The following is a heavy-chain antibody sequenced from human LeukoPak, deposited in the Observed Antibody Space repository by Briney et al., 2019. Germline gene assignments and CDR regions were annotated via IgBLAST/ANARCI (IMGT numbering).Heavy chain of an antibody. J-gene: IGHJ4*02. D-gene: IGHD2-2*01. Sequence: GGSLRLSCAASGFTFSRYAMHWVRQAPGKGLEWVAVISYDLNNKYYADSVKGRFTISRDNSKNTLYLQMNSLRAEDTAVYYCARDGGEDIVVVPAYRDWGQGTLVTVSS. V-gene: IGHV3-30-3*01. CDR3: ARDGGEDIVVVPAYRD. CDR2: ISYDLNNK. CDR1: GFTFSRYA.